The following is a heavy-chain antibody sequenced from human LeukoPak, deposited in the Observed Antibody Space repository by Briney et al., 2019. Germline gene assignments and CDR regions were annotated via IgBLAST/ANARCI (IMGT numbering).Heavy chain of an antibody. Sequence: GGSLRLSCAASGFTFSSYAMSWVRQAPGKGLEWVSLISATGGNTYYADSVKGRFTISRDNSKNTLYPHMNSLRAEDTAIYYCSSSVFYSSGWYGGYWGQGTLVTVSS. CDR3: SSSVFYSSGWYGGY. V-gene: IGHV3-23*01. CDR1: GFTFSSYA. D-gene: IGHD6-19*01. J-gene: IGHJ4*02. CDR2: ISATGGNT.